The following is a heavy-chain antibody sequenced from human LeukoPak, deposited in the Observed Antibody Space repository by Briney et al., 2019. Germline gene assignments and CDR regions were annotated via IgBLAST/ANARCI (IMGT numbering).Heavy chain of an antibody. Sequence: SETLSLTCTVSGYSISSGYYWGWIRQPPGKGLEWIGSIYHSGRTYYNPSLKSRVTISVDTSKNQFSLKLSSVTAADTAVYYCARARHTLSIRFLDYYYMDVWGKGTTVTVSS. CDR1: GYSISSGYY. J-gene: IGHJ6*03. V-gene: IGHV4-38-2*02. CDR2: IYHSGRT. CDR3: ARARHTLSIRFLDYYYMDV. D-gene: IGHD3-3*01.